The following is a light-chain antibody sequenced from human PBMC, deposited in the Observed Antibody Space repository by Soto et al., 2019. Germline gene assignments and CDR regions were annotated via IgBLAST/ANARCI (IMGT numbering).Light chain of an antibody. CDR1: QSVSSSY. CDR3: QQYGSSPPFT. CDR2: GAS. J-gene: IGKJ1*01. V-gene: IGKV3-20*01. Sequence: EILLTRSPGTLSLSPGERATLSCGASQSVSSSYLAWYQQKPGQAPRPLIYGASSRATGIPDRFGGSGSGTDFTITISRLEPEDFAVYYCQQYGSSPPFTFGQGTKVDIK.